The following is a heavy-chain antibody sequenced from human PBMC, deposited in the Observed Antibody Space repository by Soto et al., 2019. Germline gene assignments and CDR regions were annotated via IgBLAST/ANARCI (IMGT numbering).Heavy chain of an antibody. CDR1: GGSISRSSYY. CDR3: ARHLPITMIVVYRYWYFDL. V-gene: IGHV4-39*01. D-gene: IGHD3-22*01. CDR2: IYYSGST. Sequence: SETLSLTCTVSGGSISRSSYYWGWIRQPPGKGLEWIGSIYYSGSTYYNPSLKSRVTISVDTSKDQFSLKLSSVTAADTAVYYCARHLPITMIVVYRYWYFDLWGRGTLLT. J-gene: IGHJ2*01.